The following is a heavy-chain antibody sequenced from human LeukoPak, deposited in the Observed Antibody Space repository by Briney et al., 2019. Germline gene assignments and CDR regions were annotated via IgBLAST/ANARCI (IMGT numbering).Heavy chain of an antibody. D-gene: IGHD1-1*01. V-gene: IGHV4-30-2*01. CDR2: IYHSGST. CDR3: ARYSLESRYIDY. J-gene: IGHJ4*02. CDR1: GGSISSGGYS. Sequence: SQTLSLTCAVSGGSISSGGYSWSWIRQPPGKGLEWIGYIYHSGSTYYNPSLKSRVTISVDRSKNQFSLKLSSVTAADTAVYYCARYSLESRYIDYWGQGALVTVSS.